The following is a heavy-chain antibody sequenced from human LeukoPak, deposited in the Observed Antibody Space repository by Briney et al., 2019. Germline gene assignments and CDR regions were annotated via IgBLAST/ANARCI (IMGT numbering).Heavy chain of an antibody. Sequence: GASVKVSCKASGYTFTGYYIHWVRQAPGQGLEWMGWINPNSGGTNSAQKFQGRVTMTRDTSISTAYMELSRLQSDDTAVYYCGWSRNTFYLDYWGPGTLVTVSS. J-gene: IGHJ4*02. D-gene: IGHD2-15*01. CDR1: GYTFTGYY. V-gene: IGHV1-2*02. CDR2: INPNSGGT. CDR3: GWSRNTFYLDY.